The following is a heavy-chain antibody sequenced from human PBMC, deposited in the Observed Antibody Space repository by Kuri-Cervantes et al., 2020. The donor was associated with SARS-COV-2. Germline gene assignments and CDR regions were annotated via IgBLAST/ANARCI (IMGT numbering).Heavy chain of an antibody. D-gene: IGHD2-21*01. CDR1: GFTFSSYA. V-gene: IGHV3-30-3*01. J-gene: IGHJ4*02. CDR2: ISYDGSNK. Sequence: GGSLRLSCAASGFTFSSYAMHWVRQAPGKGLEWVAVISYDGSNKYYADSVKGRFTISRDNSKNTLYLQMNSLGAGDTAVYYCARDRVGVHDYWGQGTLVTVSS. CDR3: ARDRVGVHDY.